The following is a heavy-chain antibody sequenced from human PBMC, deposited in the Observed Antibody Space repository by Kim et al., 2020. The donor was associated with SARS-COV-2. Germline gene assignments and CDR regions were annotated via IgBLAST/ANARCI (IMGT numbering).Heavy chain of an antibody. CDR3: ARDLGQWLGRTYYGMDV. V-gene: IGHV3-33*05. Sequence: GGSLRLSCAASGFTFSSYGMHWVRQAPGKRLEWVAVISYGGSNKYRADSVKGRFTISRDNSENTLYLQMNSLRDEDTAVYYCARDLGQWLGRTYYGMDVWGQGTTVTVSS. CDR1: GFTFSSYG. D-gene: IGHD6-19*01. CDR2: ISYGGSNK. J-gene: IGHJ6*02.